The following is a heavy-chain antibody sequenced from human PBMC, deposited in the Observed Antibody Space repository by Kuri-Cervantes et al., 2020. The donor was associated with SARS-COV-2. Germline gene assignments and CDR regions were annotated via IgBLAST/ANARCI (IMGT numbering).Heavy chain of an antibody. CDR3: ARQSADCSSTSCYIDY. J-gene: IGHJ4*02. CDR2: IYPGDSDT. Sequence: KVSCKGSGYSFTSYWIGWVRRMPGKGLEWMGIIYPGDSDTRYSPSFQGQVTISADKSISTAYLQWSSLKASDTAMYYCARQSADCSSTSCYIDYWGQGTLVTVSS. D-gene: IGHD2-2*02. V-gene: IGHV5-51*01. CDR1: GYSFTSYW.